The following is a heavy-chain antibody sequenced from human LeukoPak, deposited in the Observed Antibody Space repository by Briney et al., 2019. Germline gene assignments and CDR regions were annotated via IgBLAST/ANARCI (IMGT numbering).Heavy chain of an antibody. CDR2: ISSSSSTI. CDR3: ARDLGVYSRYYFDY. CDR1: GVSPSSDS. V-gene: IGHV3-48*01. J-gene: IGHJ4*02. Sequence: GGSLRLSCVASGVSPSSDSMNCVREAPGRGLEWVSYISSSSSTICYADSVKGRFTISRDNAKNSLYLQMTSLRVEDTAVYYCARDLGVYSRYYFDYWGQGSLVTVSS. D-gene: IGHD2-8*01.